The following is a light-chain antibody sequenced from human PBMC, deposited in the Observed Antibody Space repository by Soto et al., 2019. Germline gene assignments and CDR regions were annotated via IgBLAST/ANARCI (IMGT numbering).Light chain of an antibody. V-gene: IGLV2-14*01. CDR2: EVS. J-gene: IGLJ2*01. Sequence: QSALTQPASVSGSPGQSITISCTGTSSDVGEYNYVSWYQQHPGKVPKLIIYEVSGRPSGVSDRFSGSKSGNTASLTISGLRAEDEADYYCSSYTTTSTVVFGGGTKVTVL. CDR1: SSDVGEYNY. CDR3: SSYTTTSTVV.